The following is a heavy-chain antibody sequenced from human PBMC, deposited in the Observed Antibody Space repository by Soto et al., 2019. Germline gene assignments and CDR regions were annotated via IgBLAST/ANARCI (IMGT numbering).Heavy chain of an antibody. Sequence: GGSLRLSCAASGFTFSDHYMSWIRQAPGKWLEWVSYISNSGSPIYYADSVKGRFTISRDNAKNSLYLQMIGLRAEDTAVYYCARRDGDVWGQGXTVTVYS. J-gene: IGHJ6*02. CDR1: GFTFSDHY. CDR3: ARRDGDV. CDR2: ISNSGSPI. V-gene: IGHV3-11*01.